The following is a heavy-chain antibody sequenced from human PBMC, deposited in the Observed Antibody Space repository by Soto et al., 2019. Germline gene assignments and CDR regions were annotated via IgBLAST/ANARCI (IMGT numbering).Heavy chain of an antibody. CDR3: ARAISGDVAEELGEAFDI. CDR2: INPSGGST. D-gene: IGHD1-26*01. CDR1: GYTFTSYY. V-gene: IGHV1-46*01. Sequence: ASVKVSCKASGYTFTSYYMHWVRQAPGQGLEWMGIINPSGGSTSYAQKFQGRVTMTRDTSTSTVYMELSSLRSEDTAVYYCARAISGDVAEELGEAFDIWGQGTMVTVSS. J-gene: IGHJ3*02.